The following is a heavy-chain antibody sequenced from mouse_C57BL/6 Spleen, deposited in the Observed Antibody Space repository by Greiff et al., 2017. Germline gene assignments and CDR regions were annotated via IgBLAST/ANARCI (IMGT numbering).Heavy chain of an antibody. CDR1: GFTFSDYG. Sequence: DVMLVESGGGLVKPGGSLKLSCAASGFTFSDYGMHWVRQAPERGLEWVAYISSGSSTIYYADTVKGRFTISRDNAKTTLFLQMTSRRSEDTAMYYCARGDYYGQAWFAYWGQGTLVTVSA. CDR3: ARGDYYGQAWFAY. CDR2: ISSGSSTI. V-gene: IGHV5-17*01. J-gene: IGHJ3*01. D-gene: IGHD1-1*01.